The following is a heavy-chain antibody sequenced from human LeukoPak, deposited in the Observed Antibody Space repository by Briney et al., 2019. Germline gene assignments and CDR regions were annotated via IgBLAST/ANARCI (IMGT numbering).Heavy chain of an antibody. D-gene: IGHD4/OR15-4a*01. CDR1: GGSISSSSYY. J-gene: IGHJ2*01. CDR2: IYYAGST. CDR3: ARGRRIVVLPGRGYFDL. Sequence: PSETLSLTCSVSGGSISSSSYYWDWIRQPPGKGLEWIGSIYYAGSTYYNPSLKSRVTLSVDTSNNQFSLNIKSVTAADTAIYFCARGRRIVVLPGRGYFDLWDRGTLVTVSS. V-gene: IGHV4-39*07.